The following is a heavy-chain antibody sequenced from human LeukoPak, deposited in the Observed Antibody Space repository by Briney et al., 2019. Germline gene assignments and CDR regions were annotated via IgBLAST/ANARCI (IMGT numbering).Heavy chain of an antibody. Sequence: SGTLCLTCAVSGVSISSGHWWSWVRQPPGKGLEWIGEIYHSGSTNYNASLKSRVTISVDTSKNQFSLKVNSVTVADTAVYYCVTCIDLAGWGGFDVWGQGRMVTVSS. CDR2: IYHSGST. CDR3: VTCIDLAGWGGFDV. V-gene: IGHV4-4*02. J-gene: IGHJ3*01. CDR1: GVSISSGHW. D-gene: IGHD1-26*01.